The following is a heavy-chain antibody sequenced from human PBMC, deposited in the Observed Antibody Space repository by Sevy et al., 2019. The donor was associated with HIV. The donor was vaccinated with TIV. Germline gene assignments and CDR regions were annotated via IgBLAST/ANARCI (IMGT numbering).Heavy chain of an antibody. CDR2: VSPTSLST. CDR1: GFSFSNYV. D-gene: IGHD3-16*01. Sequence: GGSLRLSCTASGFSFSNYVMALVRQAPGKGLEWVSSVSPTSLSTYYAESVKGRFTISRDNSKNTPYLQMNSLRAEDTAIYYCAKLHSRMIPGNGALDYWGRGTLVTVSS. CDR3: AKLHSRMIPGNGALDY. J-gene: IGHJ4*01. V-gene: IGHV3-23*01.